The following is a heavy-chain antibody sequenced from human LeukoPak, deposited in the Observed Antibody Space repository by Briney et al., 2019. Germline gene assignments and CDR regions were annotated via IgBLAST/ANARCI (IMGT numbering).Heavy chain of an antibody. Sequence: ASVKVSCKASGYTFSGTGWYLYWLRQAPGQELECMGWIHPNNGDTPYAQKFEGRVAMPRETSISTAYMELRRLRPDDTAVYFCARDGPAQMVDLDYWGQGTLVTVSS. V-gene: IGHV1-2*02. CDR3: ARDGPAQMVDLDY. J-gene: IGHJ4*02. CDR2: IHPNNGDT. CDR1: GYTFSGTGWY. D-gene: IGHD3-10*01.